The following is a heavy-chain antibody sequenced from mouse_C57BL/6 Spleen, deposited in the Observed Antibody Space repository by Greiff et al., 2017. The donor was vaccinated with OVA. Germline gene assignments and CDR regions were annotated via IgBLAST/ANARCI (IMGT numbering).Heavy chain of an antibody. V-gene: IGHV1-81*01. CDR3: ARRGGILDY. Sequence: VHLVESGAELARPGASVKLSCKASGYTFTSYGISWVKQRTGQGLEWIGDIYPGSGSTNYNEKFKSKATLTVDTSSSTAYMQLSSLTSEDSAVYYCARRGGILDYWGQGTTLTVSS. D-gene: IGHD1-1*02. J-gene: IGHJ2*01. CDR2: IYPGSGST. CDR1: GYTFTSYG.